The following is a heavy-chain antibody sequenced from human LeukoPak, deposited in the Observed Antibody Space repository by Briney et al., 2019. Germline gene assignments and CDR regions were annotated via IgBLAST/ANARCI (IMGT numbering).Heavy chain of an antibody. CDR3: ARKHHFDI. D-gene: IGHD2-21*01. J-gene: IGHJ3*02. CDR1: GGSFSGYY. CDR2: INHSGST. V-gene: IGHV4-34*01. Sequence: TSEALSVTCAVYGGSFSGYYWSWIRQPPGKGLEWIGEINHSGSTNYNPSLKSRVTISVDMSKNQFSLRLTSVTAADTAVYYCARKHHFDIWAQGTLVPVSS.